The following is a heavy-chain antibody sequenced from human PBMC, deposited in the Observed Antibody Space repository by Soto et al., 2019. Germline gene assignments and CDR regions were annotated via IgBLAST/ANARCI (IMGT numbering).Heavy chain of an antibody. D-gene: IGHD2-21*01. CDR3: ARRIPFGYGMDV. J-gene: IGHJ6*02. Sequence: EVQLVESRGGLVQPGGSLRLSCAASGFTFSSYAMHWVRQAPGKGLEYVSVITSSGGNTDYASSVKGRFTISRDNSKNTLYLQMGSLRAEDMAVYYCARRIPFGYGMDVWGQGTTVTVSS. V-gene: IGHV3-64*01. CDR2: ITSSGGNT. CDR1: GFTFSSYA.